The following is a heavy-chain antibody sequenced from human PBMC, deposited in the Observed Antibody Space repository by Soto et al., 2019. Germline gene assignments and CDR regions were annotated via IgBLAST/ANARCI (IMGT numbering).Heavy chain of an antibody. CDR3: AKDPIEWIQLWGIFDY. CDR1: GFTFSSYA. J-gene: IGHJ4*02. CDR2: ISGSGGST. V-gene: IGHV3-23*01. Sequence: GGSLRLSCAAPGFTFSSYAMSWVRQAPGKGLEWVSAISGSGGSTYYADSVKGRFTISRDNSKNTLYLQMNSLRAEDTAVYYCAKDPIEWIQLWGIFDYWGQGTLVTVSS. D-gene: IGHD5-18*01.